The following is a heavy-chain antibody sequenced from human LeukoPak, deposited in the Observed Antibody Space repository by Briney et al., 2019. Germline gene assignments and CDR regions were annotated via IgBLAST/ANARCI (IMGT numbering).Heavy chain of an antibody. CDR3: ARAYCSGGSCYSGDYYYYYMDV. Sequence: SETLSLTCAVSGYSISSGYYWGWIRQPPGKGPEWIGYIYYSGSTNYNPSLKSRVTISVDTSKNQFSLKLSSVTAADTAVYYCARAYCSGGSCYSGDYYYYYMDVWGKGTTVTVSS. V-gene: IGHV4-61*01. CDR1: GYSISSGYY. D-gene: IGHD2-15*01. J-gene: IGHJ6*03. CDR2: IYYSGST.